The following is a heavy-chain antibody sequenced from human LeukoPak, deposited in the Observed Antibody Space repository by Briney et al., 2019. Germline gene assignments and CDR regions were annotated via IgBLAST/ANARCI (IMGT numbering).Heavy chain of an antibody. Sequence: PGGSLRLSCAASGFTVSSIHMVWVRQAPGKGLEWVSVTYTGGNSYYSDSVKGRFIISRDISKNTLYLQINSLRAEDSALSYCARGGRGSAAVVAPRSFDIWGQGTMVTVSS. V-gene: IGHV3-53*01. CDR2: TYTGGNS. J-gene: IGHJ3*02. CDR3: ARGGRGSAAVVAPRSFDI. CDR1: GFTVSSIH. D-gene: IGHD3-22*01.